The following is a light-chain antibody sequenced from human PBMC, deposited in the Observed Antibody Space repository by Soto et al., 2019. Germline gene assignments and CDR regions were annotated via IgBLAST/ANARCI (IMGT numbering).Light chain of an antibody. J-gene: IGLJ3*02. Sequence: QSVLTQPPSVSGAPGQRVTISCTGSSSNIGAGYDVHWYQQLPGTAPKLLIYGNSNRPSGVPDRFPGSKSGTSASLAITGLQAEDEADYYCQSYDSSLSGWAFGGGTKVTVL. CDR3: QSYDSSLSGWA. CDR1: SSNIGAGYD. V-gene: IGLV1-40*01. CDR2: GNS.